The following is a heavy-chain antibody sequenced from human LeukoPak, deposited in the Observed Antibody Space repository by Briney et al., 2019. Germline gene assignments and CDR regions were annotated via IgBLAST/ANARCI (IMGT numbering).Heavy chain of an antibody. J-gene: IGHJ4*02. CDR2: ISNSGGRT. Sequence: PGGSLRLSCAASGFTFSSYAMSWVRQAPGKGLEWVSSISNSGGRTFYTDSVKGRFTISRDNSKITLYLQMNSLRAEDTAVYYCARVLSGGSCIFDYWGQGTPVTVSS. CDR1: GFTFSSYA. V-gene: IGHV3-23*01. D-gene: IGHD2-15*01. CDR3: ARVLSGGSCIFDY.